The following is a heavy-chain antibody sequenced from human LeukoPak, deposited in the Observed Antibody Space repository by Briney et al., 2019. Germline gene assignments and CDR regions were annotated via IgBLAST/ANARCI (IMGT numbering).Heavy chain of an antibody. Sequence: GESLKISCKGSGYSFTSYWIGWVRQMPGKGLEWMGIIYPRDSDTRYSPSFQGQVTISADKSINTAYLQWTSLKASDTATYYCARPGPCSSGFCLAAFEIWGQGTMVTVAS. CDR2: IYPRDSDT. D-gene: IGHD3-22*01. CDR3: ARPGPCSSGFCLAAFEI. V-gene: IGHV5-51*01. J-gene: IGHJ3*02. CDR1: GYSFTSYW.